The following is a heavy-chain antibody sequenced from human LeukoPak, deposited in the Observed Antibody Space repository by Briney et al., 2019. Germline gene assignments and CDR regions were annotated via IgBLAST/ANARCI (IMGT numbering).Heavy chain of an antibody. Sequence: SETLSLTCTLSGGSISSYYWTWIRQPPGKGLEWIGYIYYGGITNYNPSLKSRVTISVDTSKNQFSLKLSSVTAADTAVYYCARGDSGSYPVDYWGQGTLVTVSS. CDR3: ARGDSGSYPVDY. V-gene: IGHV4-59*01. CDR1: GGSISSYY. CDR2: IYYGGIT. J-gene: IGHJ4*02. D-gene: IGHD1-26*01.